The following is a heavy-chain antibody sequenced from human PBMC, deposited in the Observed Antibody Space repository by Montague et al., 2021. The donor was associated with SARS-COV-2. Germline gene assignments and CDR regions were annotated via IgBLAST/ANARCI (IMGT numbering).Heavy chain of an antibody. CDR2: IDWDDDK. V-gene: IGHV2-70*01. CDR1: GFSLSTSGMC. J-gene: IGHJ6*02. D-gene: IGHD1-1*01. CDR3: ARIRDNWNGDYYYGMDV. Sequence: PALVKPTQTLTLTCTFSGFSLSTSGMCVSWIRQPPGKDREWLALIDWDDDKYYSTSMKTRLTISKDTSKNQVVLTMTNMDPVDTATYYCARIRDNWNGDYYYGMDVWGQGTTVTVSS.